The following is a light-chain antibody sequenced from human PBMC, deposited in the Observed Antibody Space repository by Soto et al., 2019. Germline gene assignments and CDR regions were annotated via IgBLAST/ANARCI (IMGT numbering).Light chain of an antibody. J-gene: IGLJ3*02. CDR3: QSYDSSLRGWV. CDR1: SSNIGAGYD. CDR2: GNS. V-gene: IGLV1-40*01. Sequence: QLVLTQPPSVSGAPGQRVTISCTGSSSNIGAGYDVHWYQQLPGTAPKLLIYGNSNRPSGVPDRFSGSKSGTSASLAITGLQAEDEGHYYCQSYDSSLRGWVFGGGTKLAVL.